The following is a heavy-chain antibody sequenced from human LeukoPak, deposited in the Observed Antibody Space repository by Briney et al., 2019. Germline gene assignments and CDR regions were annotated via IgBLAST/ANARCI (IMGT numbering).Heavy chain of an antibody. Sequence: SETLSLTCTVSGGSISSSSYYWGWIRQPPGKGPEWIGSIYYSGSTNYNPSLESRVTISLDTSKNQFSLKLSSVTAADTAVYYCARLEEYSSSWDYWGQGTLVTVSS. CDR2: IYYSGST. D-gene: IGHD6-6*01. J-gene: IGHJ4*02. CDR3: ARLEEYSSSWDY. V-gene: IGHV4-39*01. CDR1: GGSISSSSYY.